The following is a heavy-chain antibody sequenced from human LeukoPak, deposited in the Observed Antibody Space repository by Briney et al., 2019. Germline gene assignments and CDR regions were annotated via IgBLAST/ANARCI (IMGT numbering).Heavy chain of an antibody. V-gene: IGHV4-59*01. Sequence: PSDTLSLTCTVSGGSLSSYYWSWLPQPPGKGLEGSGYIYYSGSTNYNPSLKSRVTISVDTSKNQFSLKLSSVTAADTAVYYCARDRGYSGYDYDYYYGMDVWGKGTTVTVSS. CDR2: IYYSGST. J-gene: IGHJ6*04. CDR1: GGSLSSYY. CDR3: ARDRGYSGYDYDYYYGMDV. D-gene: IGHD5-12*01.